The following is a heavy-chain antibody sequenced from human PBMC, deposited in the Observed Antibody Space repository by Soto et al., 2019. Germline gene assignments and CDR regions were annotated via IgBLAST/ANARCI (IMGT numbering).Heavy chain of an antibody. J-gene: IGHJ3*02. Sequence: SETLSLTCAVYGGSFSGYYWSWIRQPPGKGLEWIGEINHSGSTNYNPSLKSRVTISVDTSKNQFSLKLSSVTAADTAVYYCARGKWLRSAFDIWGQGTMVTVSS. D-gene: IGHD5-12*01. CDR3: ARGKWLRSAFDI. CDR2: INHSGST. CDR1: GGSFSGYY. V-gene: IGHV4-34*01.